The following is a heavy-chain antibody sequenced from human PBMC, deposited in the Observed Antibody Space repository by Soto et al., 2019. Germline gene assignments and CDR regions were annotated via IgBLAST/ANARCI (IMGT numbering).Heavy chain of an antibody. CDR3: ARDRDVADAFDF. D-gene: IGHD3-10*02. CDR2: INSGNGNT. CDR1: GYTFISYG. Sequence: QVHFVQSGAEVKKPGASVKLSCKASGYTFISYGMYWVRQAPGQRLEWMGWINSGNGNTKYSPKFQGRVTITRDTSASTVYMEMSSLRSEDTAVYYCARDRDVADAFDFWGQGTMVTVSS. J-gene: IGHJ3*01. V-gene: IGHV1-3*01.